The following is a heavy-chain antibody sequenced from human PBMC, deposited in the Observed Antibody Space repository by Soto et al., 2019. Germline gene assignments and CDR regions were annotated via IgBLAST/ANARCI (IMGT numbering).Heavy chain of an antibody. CDR3: ASVARRRGFAAPASIGYFQH. V-gene: IGHV4-30-4*01. CDR2: IYYSGST. D-gene: IGHD6-13*01. J-gene: IGHJ1*01. CDR1: GGSISSGDYY. Sequence: SETLSLTCTVSGGSISSGDYYWSWIRQPPGKGLEWIGYIYYSGSTYYNPSLESRVTISVDTSKNQFSLKLTSVTAADTAVYYCASVARRRGFAAPASIGYFQHWGQGTLVTVSS.